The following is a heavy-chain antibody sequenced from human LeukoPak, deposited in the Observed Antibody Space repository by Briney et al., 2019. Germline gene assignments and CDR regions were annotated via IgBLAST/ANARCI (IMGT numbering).Heavy chain of an antibody. D-gene: IGHD1-20*01. CDR1: GFTFSSYA. V-gene: IGHV3-64*01. Sequence: GGSLRLSCAASGFTFSSYAMHWVRQAPGKGLEYVSAISSNGGSTYYANSVKGRFTISRDNSKNTLYLQMGSLRAEDTAVYYCARDVNWNYCDYWGHGTLVTVSS. J-gene: IGHJ4*01. CDR2: ISSNGGST. CDR3: ARDVNWNYCDY.